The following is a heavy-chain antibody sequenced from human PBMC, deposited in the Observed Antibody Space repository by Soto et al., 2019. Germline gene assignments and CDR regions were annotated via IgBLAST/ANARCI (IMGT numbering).Heavy chain of an antibody. V-gene: IGHV3-21*01. J-gene: IGHJ4*02. CDR1: GFTFSSYS. CDR3: ARDPALRYFDWLFDY. D-gene: IGHD3-9*01. CDR2: ISSSSSYI. Sequence: GGSLRLSCAASGFTFSSYSMNWVRQAPGKGLEWVSSISSSSSYIYYADSVKGRFTITRDNAKNSLYLQMNSLRAEDTAVYYCARDPALRYFDWLFDYWGQGTLVTVSS.